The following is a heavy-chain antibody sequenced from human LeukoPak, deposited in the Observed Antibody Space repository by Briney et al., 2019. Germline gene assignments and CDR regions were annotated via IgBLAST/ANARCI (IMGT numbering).Heavy chain of an antibody. V-gene: IGHV3-53*01. Sequence: GGSLRLSCAASGFTVSAHYMTWVRQAPGKGLQWVSLIYGDDYTFYADSVEGRFTISRDRSKNTVYLRMNSLRGEDTAVYYCARGPALVPDEIYYHYMDVWGEGTTVTVSS. CDR3: ARGPALVPDEIYYHYMDV. CDR2: IYGDDYT. J-gene: IGHJ6*03. CDR1: GFTVSAHY. D-gene: IGHD1-26*01.